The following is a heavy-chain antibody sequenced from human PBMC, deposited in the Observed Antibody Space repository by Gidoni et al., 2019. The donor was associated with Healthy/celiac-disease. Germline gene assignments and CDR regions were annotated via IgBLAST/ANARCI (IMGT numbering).Heavy chain of an antibody. Sequence: QVQQVESGGGVVQPGRSLRLSCAASGFTLSSYGMHWVRQAPGKGLEWVAVIWYDGSNKYYADSVKGRFTISRDNSKNTLYLQMNSLRAEDTAVYYCARDPVGAFDIWGQGTMVTVSS. CDR3: ARDPVGAFDI. D-gene: IGHD1-26*01. CDR2: IWYDGSNK. V-gene: IGHV3-33*01. J-gene: IGHJ3*02. CDR1: GFTLSSYG.